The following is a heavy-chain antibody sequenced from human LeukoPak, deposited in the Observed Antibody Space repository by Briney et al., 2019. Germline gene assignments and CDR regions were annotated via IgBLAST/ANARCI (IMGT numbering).Heavy chain of an antibody. V-gene: IGHV3-74*01. CDR3: ARVIYSGWQGELSD. CDR2: INSDGSTT. Sequence: GGSLRLSCAASGFTFSGYWMHWVRQAPGKGLVWVSRINSDGSTTSYADSVMGRFTISRDNAKNILYLQMNSLRAEDTAVYYCARVIYSGWQGELSDWGQGTLVTVSS. J-gene: IGHJ4*02. D-gene: IGHD6-19*01. CDR1: GFTFSGYW.